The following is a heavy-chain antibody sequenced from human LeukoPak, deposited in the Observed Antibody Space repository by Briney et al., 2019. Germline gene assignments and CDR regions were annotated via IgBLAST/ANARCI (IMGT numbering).Heavy chain of an antibody. CDR3: ARDFVGYGSGSYPVDY. J-gene: IGHJ4*02. CDR2: ISAYNGNT. D-gene: IGHD3-10*01. CDR1: GYTFTSYG. Sequence: ASVKVSCKAPGYTFTSYGISWVRQAPGQGLEWMGWISAYNGNTNYAQKLQGRVTMTTDTSTSTAYMELRSLRSDDTAVYYCARDFVGYGSGSYPVDYWGQGTLVTVSS. V-gene: IGHV1-18*01.